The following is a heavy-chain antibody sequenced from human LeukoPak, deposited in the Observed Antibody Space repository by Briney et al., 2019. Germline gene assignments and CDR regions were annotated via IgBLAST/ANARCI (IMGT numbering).Heavy chain of an antibody. CDR3: ARGRVVTANPFDY. Sequence: SETLSLTCTVSGGFISSSSYYWGWIRQPPGKGLEWIGSNYYSGSTYYNPSLKSRVTISVDTSKNQFSLKLSSVTAADTAVYYCARGRVVTANPFDYWGQGTLVTVSS. V-gene: IGHV4-39*07. CDR2: NYYSGST. J-gene: IGHJ4*02. CDR1: GGFISSSSYY. D-gene: IGHD2-21*02.